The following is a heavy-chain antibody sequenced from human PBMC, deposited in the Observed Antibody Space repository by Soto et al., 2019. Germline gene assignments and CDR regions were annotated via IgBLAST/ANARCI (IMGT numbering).Heavy chain of an antibody. D-gene: IGHD3-3*01. CDR1: GFTFSSYG. CDR3: AILRITIFGVVINPPKPHYYYYGMEV. J-gene: IGHJ6*02. CDR2: ISYDGSNK. Sequence: GGSLRLSCAASGFTFSSYGMHWVRQAPGKGLEWVAVISYDGSNKYYADSVKGRFTISRDNSKNTLYLQMNSLRAEDTAVYYCAILRITIFGVVINPPKPHYYYYGMEVWGHGNTVTVSS. V-gene: IGHV3-30*03.